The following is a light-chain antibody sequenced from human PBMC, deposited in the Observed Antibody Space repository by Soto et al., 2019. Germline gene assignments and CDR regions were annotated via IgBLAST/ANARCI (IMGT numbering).Light chain of an antibody. CDR2: EVS. CDR1: SSDVGGYNY. Sequence: QSVLTQPASVSGSPGQSITISCTGTSSDVGGYNYVSWYQQHPGKAPKLMIYEVSNRPSGVSNRFSGSKSGNTASLTISGLQAEDEADYYCNSFTSSHTGVFGGGTKLTVL. CDR3: NSFTSSHTGV. J-gene: IGLJ2*01. V-gene: IGLV2-14*01.